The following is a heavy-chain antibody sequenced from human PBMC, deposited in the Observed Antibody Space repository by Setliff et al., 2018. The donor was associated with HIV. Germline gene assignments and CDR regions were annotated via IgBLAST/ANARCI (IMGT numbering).Heavy chain of an antibody. D-gene: IGHD3-10*01. V-gene: IGHV4-4*07. CDR2: ISASGTT. CDR1: GGSFSGYH. CDR3: ARDTWFGESEDPFYYYMDV. Sequence: PSETLSLTCAVYGGSFSGYHWTWIRQPAGKGLEWIGRISASGTTVYNPSLKSRVIMSVDTSKKYFALRVTSVTAADSAVYYCARDTWFGESEDPFYYYMDVWGKGTTVTVSS. J-gene: IGHJ6*03.